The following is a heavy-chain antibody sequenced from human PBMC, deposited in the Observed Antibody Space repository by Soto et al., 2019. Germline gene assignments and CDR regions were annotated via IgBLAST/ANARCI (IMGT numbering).Heavy chain of an antibody. D-gene: IGHD3-10*01. J-gene: IGHJ2*01. CDR3: AKTGFITMVPICYFDL. CDR1: GGSVSSGSYY. V-gene: IGHV4-61*01. CDR2: IYYSGST. Sequence: QVQLQESGPGLVKPSETLSLTCTVSGGSVSSGSYYWSWIRQPPGKGLEWIGYIYYSGSTNYNPSLKSRVTLAVYSSKNQFSLELSSVTAAGTAVYYCAKTGFITMVPICYFDLWGRGTLVTVSS.